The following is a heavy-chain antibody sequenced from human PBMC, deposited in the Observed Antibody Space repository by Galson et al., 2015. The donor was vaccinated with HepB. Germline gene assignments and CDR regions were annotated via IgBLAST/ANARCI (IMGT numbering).Heavy chain of an antibody. CDR1: RFTFSTYA. CDR2: ISYDAINK. J-gene: IGHJ3*01. Sequence: ALRLSCAASRFTFSTYAMHWVRQAPGKGLEWVAVISYDAINKFYIDSVKGRFTISRDNSKNTLYLQMNSLTTEDTALYYCARTPWQQLGTAFDLWGQGTMVTVSS. CDR3: ARTPWQQLGTAFDL. D-gene: IGHD5-24*01. V-gene: IGHV3-30-3*01.